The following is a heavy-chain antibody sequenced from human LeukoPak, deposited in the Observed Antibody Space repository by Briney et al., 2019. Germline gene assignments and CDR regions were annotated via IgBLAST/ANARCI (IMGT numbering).Heavy chain of an antibody. J-gene: IGHJ4*02. Sequence: SGGSLRLSCAASGFSLRSYSMNWVRQAPGKGLEWISYISSSLGSTYHADSVKGRFTISRDNAKNSLFLQMTSLRADDTAVYYCVRGKYYSVWDQGTLVTVSS. D-gene: IGHD2/OR15-2a*01. CDR1: GFSLRSYS. CDR3: VRGKYYSV. CDR2: ISSSLGST. V-gene: IGHV3-48*04.